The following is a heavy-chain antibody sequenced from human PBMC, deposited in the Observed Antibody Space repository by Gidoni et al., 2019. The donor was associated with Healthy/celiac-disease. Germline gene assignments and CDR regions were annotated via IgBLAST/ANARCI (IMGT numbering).Heavy chain of an antibody. CDR3: APSDSGVYSSSFPIDY. D-gene: IGHD6-13*01. V-gene: IGHV3-23*01. CDR2: LSVSCVST. CDR1: GFTFSSYA. J-gene: IGHJ4*02. Sequence: EVQLLESGGGLVQPGGYLRLSCAASGFTFSSYAMCWVRKAPGKGLEWVSALSVSCVSTYYADAVKCRFTISRDNSKNTLYLQMNSLRAEDTAVYYCAPSDSGVYSSSFPIDYWGQGTLVTVSS.